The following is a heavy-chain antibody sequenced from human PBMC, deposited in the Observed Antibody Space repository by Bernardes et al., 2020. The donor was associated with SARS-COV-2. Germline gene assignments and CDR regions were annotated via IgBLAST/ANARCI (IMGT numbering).Heavy chain of an antibody. CDR2: ISTYNGDT. V-gene: IGHV1-18*04. D-gene: IGHD6-19*01. CDR1: GYTFANHG. CDR3: ARAPSNSGWYGDT. J-gene: IGHJ5*02. Sequence: ASVKVSCKASGYTFANHGITWVRQAPGQGLEWMGWISTYNGDTKFAQKVQGRVTMTIDTSTSIAYMELRSLRSDDTAVYYCARAPSNSGWYGDTWGQGTLVTVSS.